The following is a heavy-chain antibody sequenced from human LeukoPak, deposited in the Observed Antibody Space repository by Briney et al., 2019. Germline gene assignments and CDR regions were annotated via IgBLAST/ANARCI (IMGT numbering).Heavy chain of an antibody. V-gene: IGHV3-23*01. D-gene: IGHD3-3*01. CDR3: AKVGMTIFGVVTAYGMDA. J-gene: IGHJ6*02. CDR1: GFTFSSYA. Sequence: GGSLRLSCAASGFTFSSYAASRVRQAPGKGLEWVSAINGSGGSTYYADSVKGRFTISRDNSKNTLYLQMNSLRAEDTAVYYCAKVGMTIFGVVTAYGMDAWGQGTTVTVSS. CDR2: INGSGGST.